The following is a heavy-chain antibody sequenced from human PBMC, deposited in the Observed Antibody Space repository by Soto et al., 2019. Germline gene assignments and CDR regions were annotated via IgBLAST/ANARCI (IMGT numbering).Heavy chain of an antibody. J-gene: IGHJ3*02. CDR3: ATSSIAARKQYDAFDI. Sequence: PGESLKISCKGSGYSFTSYWIGWVRQMPGKGLEWMGIIYPGDSDTRYSPSFQGQVTISADKSISTAYLQWSSLKASDTAMYYCATSSIAARKQYDAFDIWGQGTMVTVSS. D-gene: IGHD6-6*01. V-gene: IGHV5-51*01. CDR1: GYSFTSYW. CDR2: IYPGDSDT.